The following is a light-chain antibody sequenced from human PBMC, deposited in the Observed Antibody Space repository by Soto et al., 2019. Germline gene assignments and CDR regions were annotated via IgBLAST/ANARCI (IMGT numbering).Light chain of an antibody. CDR1: QDISNY. CDR2: DAS. CDR3: QQYDNLLFT. J-gene: IGKJ3*01. Sequence: DIQMTQSPSSLSASVGDRVTITCQASQDISNYLNWYQQKPGKAPKLLIYDASNLETGVPSSFSGSGYGTDFTFTISSLQPEDIAIYYYQQYDNLLFTFGAGTKVDIK. V-gene: IGKV1-33*01.